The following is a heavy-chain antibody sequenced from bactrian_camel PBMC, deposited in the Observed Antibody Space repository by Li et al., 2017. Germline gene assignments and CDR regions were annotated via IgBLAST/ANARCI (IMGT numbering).Heavy chain of an antibody. J-gene: IGHJ6*01. CDR3: AAAGRAYSDYAGY. CDR1: RYTYSSGY. CDR2: VYTGGGIT. D-gene: IGHD4*01. V-gene: IGHV3S40*01. Sequence: VQLVESGGGSVQAGGSLKLSCAASRYTYSSGYMGWFRQALGKEREGVAAVYTGGGITYYADSVKGRFTISQDDAKNTVYLQMNSLKLEDTAVYYCAAAGRAYSDYAGYWGQGTQVTVS.